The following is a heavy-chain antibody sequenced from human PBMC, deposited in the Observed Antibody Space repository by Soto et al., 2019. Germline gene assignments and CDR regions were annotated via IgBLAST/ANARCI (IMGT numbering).Heavy chain of an antibody. D-gene: IGHD6-6*01. V-gene: IGHV3-74*01. CDR1: GFTFSSYC. CDR3: ARLRSIAARGGRDYYYGMDV. CDR2: INSDGSST. J-gene: IGHJ6*02. Sequence: GGSLRLSCAASGFTFSSYCMHWVRQAPGKGLVWVSRINSDGSSTSYADSVKGRFTISRDNARNTLYLQMNSLRAEDTAVYYCARLRSIAARGGRDYYYGMDVWGQGTTVTVSS.